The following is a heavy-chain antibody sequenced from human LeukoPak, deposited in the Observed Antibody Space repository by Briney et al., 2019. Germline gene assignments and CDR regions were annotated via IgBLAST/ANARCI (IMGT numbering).Heavy chain of an antibody. D-gene: IGHD2-2*01. J-gene: IGHJ1*01. V-gene: IGHV4-39*07. CDR1: GGSISSSSYY. CDR3: ASGCSSTSCYHRYQYFQH. Sequence: SETLSLTCTVSGGSISSSSYYWGWIRQPPGKGLEWIGSIYYSGSTYYNPSLKSRVTISVDTSKNQFSLKLSSVTAADTAVYYCASGCSSTSCYHRYQYFQHWGQGTLVTVSS. CDR2: IYYSGST.